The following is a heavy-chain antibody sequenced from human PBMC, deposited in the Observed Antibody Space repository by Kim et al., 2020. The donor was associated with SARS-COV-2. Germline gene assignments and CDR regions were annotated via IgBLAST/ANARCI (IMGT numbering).Heavy chain of an antibody. D-gene: IGHD3-3*01. CDR1: GFTFGDYA. CDR3: TRAWQDYDFWSGYYPFDY. Sequence: GGSLRLSCTASGFTFGDYAMSWFRQAPGKGLEWVGFIRSKAYGGTTEYAASVKGRFTISRDDSKSIAYLQMNSLKTEDTAVYYCTRAWQDYDFWSGYYPFDYWGQGTLVTVSS. J-gene: IGHJ4*02. CDR2: IRSKAYGGTT. V-gene: IGHV3-49*03.